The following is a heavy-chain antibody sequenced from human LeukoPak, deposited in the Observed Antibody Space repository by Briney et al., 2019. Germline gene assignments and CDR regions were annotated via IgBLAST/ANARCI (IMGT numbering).Heavy chain of an antibody. Sequence: PGGSLRLSCAASGFTFSSYGMHWVRLAPAKGLDWVAFIRYDGSNKYYPDSVEGRFTISRDNSKNTLYLQMNSLRAEDTAVYYCAKVGRGYCSSTSCPRGRSYYYYGMDVWGQGTTVTVSS. CDR1: GFTFSSYG. D-gene: IGHD2-2*01. J-gene: IGHJ6*02. V-gene: IGHV3-30*02. CDR2: IRYDGSNK. CDR3: AKVGRGYCSSTSCPRGRSYYYYGMDV.